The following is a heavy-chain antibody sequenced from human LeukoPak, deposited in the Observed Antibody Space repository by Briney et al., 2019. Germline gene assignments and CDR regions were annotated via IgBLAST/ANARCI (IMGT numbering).Heavy chain of an antibody. V-gene: IGHV4-4*07. D-gene: IGHD5-12*01. CDR2: IYTSGST. CDR1: GGSISSYY. Sequence: SETLSLTCTVSGGSISSYYWSWIRQPAGKGLEWIGRIYTSGSTNYKPSLKSRVTMSVDTSKNQFSLKLSSVTAADTAVYYCARHGGLKYGGYEKRFDYWGQGTLVTVSS. J-gene: IGHJ4*02. CDR3: ARHGGLKYGGYEKRFDY.